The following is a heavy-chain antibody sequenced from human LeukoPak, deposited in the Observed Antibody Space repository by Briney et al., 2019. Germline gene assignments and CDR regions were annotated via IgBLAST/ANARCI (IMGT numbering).Heavy chain of an antibody. CDR2: IIPNHGIT. Sequence: SVKVSLKASVGTFSCYAISWVGQAPPQGMEWVGRIIPNHGITNYAQKFQGRVTITADKSTSTAYMELRSLRSEDTAVYYCARDITMIGGALSWFDPWGQGTLVTVSS. D-gene: IGHD3-10*01. J-gene: IGHJ5*02. CDR3: ARDITMIGGALSWFDP. V-gene: IGHV1-69*04. CDR1: VGTFSCYA.